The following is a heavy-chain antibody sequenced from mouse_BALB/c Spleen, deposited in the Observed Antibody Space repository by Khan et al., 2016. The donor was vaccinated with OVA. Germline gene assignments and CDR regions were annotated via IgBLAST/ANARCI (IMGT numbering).Heavy chain of an antibody. J-gene: IGHJ3*01. CDR2: VSTGGSYT. CDR3: TRLAYYYDSEGFAY. Sequence: DVKLVESGGDLVKPGGSLKLSCAASGFTFSTYGMSWVRQAPDKRLEWVATVSTGGSYTYYPDSVKGRFTISRDNAKNTLYLKMSGLRSEDTAMFYCTRLAYYYDSEGFAYWGQGTLVTVSA. V-gene: IGHV5-6*02. CDR1: GFTFSTYG. D-gene: IGHD1-1*01.